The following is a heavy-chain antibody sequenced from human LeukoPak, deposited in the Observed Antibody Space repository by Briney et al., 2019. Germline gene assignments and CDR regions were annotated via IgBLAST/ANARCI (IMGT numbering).Heavy chain of an antibody. V-gene: IGHV3-53*01. CDR1: GFTVSSNY. J-gene: IGHJ6*03. Sequence: GGSLRLPCAASGFTVSSNYMNWVRQAPGKGLEWVSVIYSGGSTYYADSVKGRFTISRDNSKNTLYLQMNSLRAEDTAVYYCAKGCGGYCTNGVRYMDVWGRGTTVTVSS. D-gene: IGHD2-8*01. CDR2: IYSGGST. CDR3: AKGCGGYCTNGVRYMDV.